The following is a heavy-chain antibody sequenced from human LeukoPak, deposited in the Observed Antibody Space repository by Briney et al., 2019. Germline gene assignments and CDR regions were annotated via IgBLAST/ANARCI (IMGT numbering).Heavy chain of an antibody. CDR2: ISGSGGST. J-gene: IGHJ4*02. V-gene: IGHV3-23*01. CDR1: GFTFSSYA. Sequence: GGSLRLSCAASGFTFSSYAMSWVRQAPGKGLEWVSAISGSGGSTYYADSVKGRFTISRDNSKNTLYLQMNSLRAEDTAVYYCAKEADVVVVAATSFDYWGQGTLVTVSS. CDR3: AKEADVVVVAATSFDY. D-gene: IGHD2-15*01.